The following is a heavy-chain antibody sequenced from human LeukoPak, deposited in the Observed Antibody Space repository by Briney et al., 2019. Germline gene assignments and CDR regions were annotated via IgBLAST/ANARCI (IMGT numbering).Heavy chain of an antibody. CDR1: GFTFGSYA. J-gene: IGHJ4*02. V-gene: IGHV3-23*01. CDR2: ITGSGDST. CDR3: AKTMKVKTYYYGSGTWAPGY. Sequence: KPGRSLRLSCTGSGFTFGSYAMSWVRQAPGKGLEWVSTITGSGDSTYYADSVKGRFSISRDNSKNTLYLQMNSLRAEDTAVYYCAKTMKVKTYYYGSGTWAPGYWGQGTLVTVSS. D-gene: IGHD3-10*01.